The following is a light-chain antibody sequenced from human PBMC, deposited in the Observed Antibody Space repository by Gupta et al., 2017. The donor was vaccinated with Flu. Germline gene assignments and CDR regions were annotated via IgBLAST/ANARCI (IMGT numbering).Light chain of an antibody. CDR3: QQRTYT. CDR1: QDVSNF. J-gene: IGKJ3*01. V-gene: IGKV3-11*01. Sequence: EIVLTQSPATLSLSPGERATLSCRASQDVSNFLAWYQQKPGQAPRLLIYDASSRAAGIPARFIGSGSGTNFTLTISSLEPEDFAVYYCQQRTYTFGPGTKVDVK. CDR2: DAS.